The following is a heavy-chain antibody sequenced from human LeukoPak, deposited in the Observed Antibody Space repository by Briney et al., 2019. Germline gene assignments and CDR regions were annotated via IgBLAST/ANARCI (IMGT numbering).Heavy chain of an antibody. CDR1: GFTFNRYA. Sequence: PGGSLRLFCAASGFTFNRYATSWVRHAPGKRREGVSVISGCCDSTSYADSVKGRFAISRDNSKNTLYLQMNSLRAEDTAVYYCAKSDCSFTSCDVRDWWGQGTLVTVSS. J-gene: IGHJ4*02. CDR2: ISGCCDST. D-gene: IGHD2-2*01. V-gene: IGHV3-23*01. CDR3: AKSDCSFTSCDVRDW.